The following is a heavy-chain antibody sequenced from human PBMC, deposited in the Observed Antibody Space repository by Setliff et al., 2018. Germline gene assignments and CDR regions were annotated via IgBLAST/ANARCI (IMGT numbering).Heavy chain of an antibody. Sequence: AAVKVSCKASDYTFTSYGISWVRQAPGQGLEWMGWISPKNGDTHYAQKVQGRVTLTTGTSTSTAYMEVKSLTSDDTAVYYCARLVRYCTRTSCKRTPGAEYWGQGTLVTASS. V-gene: IGHV1-18*01. CDR3: ARLVRYCTRTSCKRTPGAEY. CDR1: DYTFTSYG. J-gene: IGHJ4*02. CDR2: ISPKNGDT. D-gene: IGHD2-2*01.